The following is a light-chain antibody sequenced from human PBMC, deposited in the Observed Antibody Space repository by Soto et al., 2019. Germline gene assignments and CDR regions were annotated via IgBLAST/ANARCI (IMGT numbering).Light chain of an antibody. J-gene: IGLJ1*01. CDR1: GSDVGCYDY. V-gene: IGLV2-14*03. CDR3: CSYTSSGTYV. Sequence: QSALTQPASVSGSPGQSITISCTGTGSDVGCYDYVSWYQQYPGKAPKLVIYDVTNRPSGVSNRFSGSKSGNTAALIIFGLQAEDEADYYCCSYTSSGTYVFGTGTKVTVL. CDR2: DVT.